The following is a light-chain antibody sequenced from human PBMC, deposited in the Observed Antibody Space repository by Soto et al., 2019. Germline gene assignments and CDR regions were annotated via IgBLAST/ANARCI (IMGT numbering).Light chain of an antibody. CDR2: SNA. J-gene: IGLJ3*02. CDR1: SSNNGSNT. Sequence: QSVLTQAPSASGTPGQRVTISCSGSSSNNGSNTVTWYQQVPGTAPKLLIYSNAQRPSGVPDRFSGSKSGTSASLAIAGLQSEDEADYYCAAWDDSLNGWVFGGGTKVTVL. V-gene: IGLV1-44*01. CDR3: AAWDDSLNGWV.